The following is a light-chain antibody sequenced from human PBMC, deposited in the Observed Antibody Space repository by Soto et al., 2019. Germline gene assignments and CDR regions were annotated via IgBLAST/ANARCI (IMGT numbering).Light chain of an antibody. CDR3: SSYAGSYPFV. CDR2: EVS. CDR1: SSDVGGYSY. J-gene: IGLJ1*01. V-gene: IGLV2-8*01. Sequence: QSVLTQPPSASGSPGQSVTISCTGASSDVGGYSYVSWYQQHPGKAPKLMIYEVSKRPSGVPDRFSGSKSGNTASLTVSGLQAEDEADYYCSSYAGSYPFVFGTGTKV.